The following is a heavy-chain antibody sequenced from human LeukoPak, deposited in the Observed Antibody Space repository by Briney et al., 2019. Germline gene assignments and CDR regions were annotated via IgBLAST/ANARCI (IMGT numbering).Heavy chain of an antibody. V-gene: IGHV3-30*02. CDR3: ANDRQLWWDNDAFDI. CDR2: IRYDGSNK. CDR1: GFTFGSYG. J-gene: IGHJ3*02. D-gene: IGHD5-18*01. Sequence: TGGSLRLSCAASGFTFGSYGMHWVRQAPGKGLEWVAFIRYDGSNKYYADSVKGRFTISRDNSKNTLYLQMNSLRAEDTAVYYCANDRQLWWDNDAFDIWGQGTMVTVSS.